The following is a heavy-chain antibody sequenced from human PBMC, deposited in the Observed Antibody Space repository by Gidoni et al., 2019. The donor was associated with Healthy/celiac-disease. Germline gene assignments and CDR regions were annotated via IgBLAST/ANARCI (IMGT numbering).Heavy chain of an antibody. J-gene: IGHJ4*02. Sequence: EVQLVEYGGGLVQPGGSLRLPCAASGFTVSSNYMSWVRQAPGKGLEGVSVIYSGGSTDYADSVKGRFTISRDKSKNTLYLQMNSLRAEDTAVYYCARVVRRDYGDDGGDFDYWGQGTLVTVSS. V-gene: IGHV3-66*01. CDR1: GFTVSSNY. D-gene: IGHD4-17*01. CDR3: ARVVRRDYGDDGGDFDY. CDR2: IYSGGST.